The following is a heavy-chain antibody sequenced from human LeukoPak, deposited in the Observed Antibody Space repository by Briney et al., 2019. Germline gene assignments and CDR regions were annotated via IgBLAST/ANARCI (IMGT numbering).Heavy chain of an antibody. V-gene: IGHV4-4*07. Sequence: SETLSLTCTVSGGSISSYYWSWIRQPAGKGLEWIGRIYTSGSTNYNPSLKSRVTMSVDTSKKQFSLKLSSVTAADTAFYYCARYIVSYPHDAFDIWGQGTMVTVSS. CDR3: ARYIVSYPHDAFDI. CDR2: IYTSGST. CDR1: GGSISSYY. D-gene: IGHD1-26*01. J-gene: IGHJ3*02.